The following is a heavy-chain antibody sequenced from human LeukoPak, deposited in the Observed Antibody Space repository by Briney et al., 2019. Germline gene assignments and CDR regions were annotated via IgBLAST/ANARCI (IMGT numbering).Heavy chain of an antibody. CDR1: GFTFSSYA. V-gene: IGHV4-39*07. J-gene: IGHJ5*02. CDR3: ARDPRVSEGYDWYTSYNWFDP. D-gene: IGHD5-12*01. Sequence: GALRLSCAASGFTFSSYAMSWVRQPPGKGLEWIGSIYYSGSTYYNPSLKSRVTISVDTSKNQFSLQLSSVTAADTAVYYYARDPRVSEGYDWYTSYNWFDPWGQGTLVTVSS. CDR2: IYYSGST.